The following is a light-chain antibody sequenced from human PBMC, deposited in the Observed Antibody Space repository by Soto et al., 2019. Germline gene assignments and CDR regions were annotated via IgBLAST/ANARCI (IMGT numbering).Light chain of an antibody. CDR3: SSYTSRSTRV. J-gene: IGLJ1*01. CDR1: SSDVGGYNY. V-gene: IGLV2-14*01. CDR2: EVS. Sequence: QSALTQPASVSGSPGQSITISCTGTSSDVGGYNYVSWYQQHPGKAPKLMIYEVSNRPSGVSNRFSGSKSGNTASLTISGLQAEDEADYSCSSYTSRSTRVFGSGTRSPS.